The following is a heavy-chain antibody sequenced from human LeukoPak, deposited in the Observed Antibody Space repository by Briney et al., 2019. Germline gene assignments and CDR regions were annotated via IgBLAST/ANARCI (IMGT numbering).Heavy chain of an antibody. CDR1: GFTVSSNY. Sequence: GGSLRLSCAASGFTVSSNYMSWVRQAPGKGLEWVSVISGSGGSTYYADSVKGRFTISRDNSKNTLYLQMNSLRAEDTAVYYCAKGSDIVVVPASQWGQGTLVTVSS. V-gene: IGHV3-23*01. D-gene: IGHD2-2*01. CDR2: ISGSGGST. CDR3: AKGSDIVVVPASQ. J-gene: IGHJ4*02.